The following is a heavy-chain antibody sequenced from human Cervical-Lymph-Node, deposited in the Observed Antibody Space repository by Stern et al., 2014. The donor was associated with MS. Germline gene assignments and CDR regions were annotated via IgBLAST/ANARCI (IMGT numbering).Heavy chain of an antibody. CDR3: ASAYSSSHYYFDY. CDR2: LWYDGSHP. J-gene: IGHJ4*02. V-gene: IGHV3-33*01. D-gene: IGHD6-13*01. CDR1: GFSFSRYA. Sequence: VQLLESGGGVVQPGRSLRLSCAASGFSFSRYAMHWVRQAPGKGLEWVALLWYDGSHPYYADSVTGRFTISRDNFKNTLYLQMNSLRAGDTAVYYCASAYSSSHYYFDYWGQGTLVTVSS.